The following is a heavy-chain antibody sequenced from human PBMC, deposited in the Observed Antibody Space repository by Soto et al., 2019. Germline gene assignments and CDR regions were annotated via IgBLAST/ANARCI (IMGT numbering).Heavy chain of an antibody. CDR2: ISYDGSNK. CDR1: GFTFSSYG. CDR3: AKDSPNDYGDPLFDY. V-gene: IGHV3-30*18. J-gene: IGHJ4*02. Sequence: QVQLVESGGGVVQPGRSLRLSCAASGFTFSSYGMHWVRQAPGKGLEWVAVISYDGSNKYYADSVKGRFTISRDNSKNTLYLQMNSLRAEDTAVYYCAKDSPNDYGDPLFDYWGQGTLVTVSS. D-gene: IGHD4-17*01.